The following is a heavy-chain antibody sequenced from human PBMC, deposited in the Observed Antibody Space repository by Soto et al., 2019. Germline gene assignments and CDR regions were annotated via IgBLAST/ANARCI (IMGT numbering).Heavy chain of an antibody. D-gene: IGHD6-13*01. V-gene: IGHV1-46*01. J-gene: IGHJ6*03. CDR2: INPSGGST. CDR3: ARGLAAAGKDYYYYYMDV. CDR1: GYTFTSYY. Sequence: GASVKVSCKASGYTFTSYYMHWVRQAPGQGLEWMGIINPSGGSTSYAQKFQGRVTMTRDTSTSTVYMELSSLRSDDTAVYYCARGLAAAGKDYYYYYMDVWGKGTTVTVSS.